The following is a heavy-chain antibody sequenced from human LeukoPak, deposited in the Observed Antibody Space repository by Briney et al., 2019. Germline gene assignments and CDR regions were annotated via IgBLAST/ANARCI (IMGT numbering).Heavy chain of an antibody. CDR2: ISWNSGSI. CDR1: GFTFDDYA. CDR3: AKDPNGDYIGTFDV. Sequence: GGSLRLSCAASGFTFDDYAMHWVRQAPGKGLEWVSGISWNSGSIGYADSVKGRFTISRDNAKNSLYLQMNSLRAEDTAVYYCAKDPNGDYIGTFDVWGQGAMVTVSS. J-gene: IGHJ3*01. V-gene: IGHV3-9*01. D-gene: IGHD4-17*01.